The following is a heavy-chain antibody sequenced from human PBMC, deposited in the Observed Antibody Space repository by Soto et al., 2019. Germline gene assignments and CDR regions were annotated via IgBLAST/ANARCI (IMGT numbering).Heavy chain of an antibody. V-gene: IGHV6-1*01. Sequence: PSQTLSLTCAISGDSVSSNNAAWNWIRQSPSRGLEWLGRTYYRSRWYNDYAVSVKSRITVNPDTSKNQFSLQLTSVTPEDTAVYYRVGTTSHYWYYMDVWGKGTTVTVSS. CDR3: VGTTSHYWYYMDV. J-gene: IGHJ6*03. CDR1: GDSVSSNNAA. D-gene: IGHD1-7*01. CDR2: TYYRSRWYN.